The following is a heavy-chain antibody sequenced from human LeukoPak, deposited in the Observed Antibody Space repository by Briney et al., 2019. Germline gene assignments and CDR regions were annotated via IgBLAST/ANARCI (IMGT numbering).Heavy chain of an antibody. Sequence: GESLKISCKGSGYSFTSYWIGWVRQMPGKGLEWMGIIYPGDSDTRYSPSFQGQVTISADKSISTAYLQWSSLKASDTTMYYCARLQWNTAIRFGWFDPWGQGTLVTVSS. CDR2: IYPGDSDT. D-gene: IGHD5-18*01. CDR3: ARLQWNTAIRFGWFDP. J-gene: IGHJ5*02. V-gene: IGHV5-51*01. CDR1: GYSFTSYW.